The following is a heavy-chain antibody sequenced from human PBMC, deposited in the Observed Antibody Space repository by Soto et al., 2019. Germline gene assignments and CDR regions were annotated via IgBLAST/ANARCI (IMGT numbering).Heavy chain of an antibody. CDR1: GGSISSYY. CDR2: IYYSGST. V-gene: IGHV4-59*12. D-gene: IGHD4-17*01. CDR3: ARTTVTTSHFDY. Sequence: SETLSLTCTVSGGSISSYYWSWIRQPPGKGLEWIGYIYYSGSTNYNPSLKSRVTISVDTSKNQFSLKLSSVTAADTAVYYCARTTVTTSHFDYWGQGTLVTVSS. J-gene: IGHJ4*02.